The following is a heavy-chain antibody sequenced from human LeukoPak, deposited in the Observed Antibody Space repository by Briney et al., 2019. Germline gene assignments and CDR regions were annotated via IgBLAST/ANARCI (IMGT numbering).Heavy chain of an antibody. CDR1: GGSISSSNG. V-gene: IGHV4-4*02. J-gene: IGHJ4*02. CDR2: IYHSGST. D-gene: IGHD6-13*01. CDR3: ARGEAAAGRYYFDY. Sequence: SGTLSLTCAVSGGSISSSNGGSWVRQPPGKGLEWIGEIYHSGSTNYNPSLKSRVTISVDKSKNQFFLKLSSVTAADTAVYYCARGEAAAGRYYFDYWGQGTLATVSS.